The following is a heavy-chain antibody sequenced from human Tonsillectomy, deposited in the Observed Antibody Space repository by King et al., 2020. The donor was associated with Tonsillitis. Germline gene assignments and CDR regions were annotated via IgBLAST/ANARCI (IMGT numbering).Heavy chain of an antibody. CDR1: GFTFSSYV. CDR3: ARSPVAGYYFDY. V-gene: IGHV3-30*04. D-gene: IGHD6-19*01. CDR2: ITDNGGNK. J-gene: IGHJ4*02. Sequence: VQLVESGGGVVQPGGSLRLSCAASGFTFSSYVMSWVRQAPGKGLEWVAVITDNGGNKYYADSVKGRVTISRDNSKNTLDLQMNSLRAEDTAVYYCARSPVAGYYFDYWGQGTLVTVSS.